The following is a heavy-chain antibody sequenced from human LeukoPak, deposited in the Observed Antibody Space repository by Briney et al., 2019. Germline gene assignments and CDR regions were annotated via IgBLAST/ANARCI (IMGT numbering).Heavy chain of an antibody. D-gene: IGHD2-2*01. CDR2: ISSSSGYI. CDR1: GFTFSSYS. Sequence: GGSLRLSCAASGFTFSSYSMNWVRQAPGKGLEWVSSISSSSGYIYYADSVKGRFTISRDNAKNSLYLQMNSLRAEDTAVYYCASEPLSTTWGQGTLVTVSS. CDR3: ASEPLSTT. J-gene: IGHJ5*02. V-gene: IGHV3-21*01.